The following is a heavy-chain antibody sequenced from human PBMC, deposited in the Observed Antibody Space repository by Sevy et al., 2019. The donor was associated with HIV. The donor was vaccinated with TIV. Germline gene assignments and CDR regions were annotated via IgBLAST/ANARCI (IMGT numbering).Heavy chain of an antibody. Sequence: ASVKVSCKAIGGSFSFYGISWVRQAPGQGLEWMAGIIPILGTTKYAQKFQGRVTITADESTSTVYMELTSLRSEDTAVYYCARGGPDDILTHYGMDVWGQGTTVTVSS. D-gene: IGHD3-9*01. V-gene: IGHV1-69*13. CDR1: GGSFSFYG. J-gene: IGHJ6*02. CDR3: ARGGPDDILTHYGMDV. CDR2: IIPILGTT.